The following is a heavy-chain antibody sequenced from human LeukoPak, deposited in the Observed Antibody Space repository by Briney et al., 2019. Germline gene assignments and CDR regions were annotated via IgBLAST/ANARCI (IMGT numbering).Heavy chain of an antibody. Sequence: GGSLRLSCAASGLTFRSYGIHWVRQAPGKGLEWVAVMSYDGTNEYYADSLKGRFTISRDNSKNSLYLQMNSLRADDTAVYYCAKDSGFAYSSSWYRVDAFDIWGQGTMVTASS. D-gene: IGHD6-13*01. V-gene: IGHV3-30*18. J-gene: IGHJ3*02. CDR3: AKDSGFAYSSSWYRVDAFDI. CDR1: GLTFRSYG. CDR2: MSYDGTNE.